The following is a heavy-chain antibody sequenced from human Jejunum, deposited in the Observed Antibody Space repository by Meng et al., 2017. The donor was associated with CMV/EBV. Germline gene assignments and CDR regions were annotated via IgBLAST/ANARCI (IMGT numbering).Heavy chain of an antibody. CDR3: AREIINLDRMDV. D-gene: IGHD1-1*01. CDR1: GYTFSSYD. CDR2: INPSSGNS. J-gene: IGHJ6*02. Sequence: KAYGYTFSSYDINWVRQASGQGLEWKGGINPSSGNSGYAEKFQGRVTMTRNTSISTVYRELSGLTSADTGVCYCAREIINLDRMDVWGQGTTVTVSS. V-gene: IGHV1-8*01.